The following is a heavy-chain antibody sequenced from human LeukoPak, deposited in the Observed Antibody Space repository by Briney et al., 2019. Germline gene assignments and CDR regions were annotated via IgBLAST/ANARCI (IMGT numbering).Heavy chain of an antibody. V-gene: IGHV1-18*01. J-gene: IGHJ6*02. CDR3: ARRSPPYHYYYGMDV. CDR1: GYTFTSYG. CDR2: ISAYNGNT. Sequence: ASVKVSRKASGYTFTSYGISWVRQAPGQGLEWMGWISAYNGNTNYAQKLQGRVTMTTDTSTSTAYMELRSLRSDDTAVYYCARRSPPYHYYYGMDVWGQGTTVTVSS.